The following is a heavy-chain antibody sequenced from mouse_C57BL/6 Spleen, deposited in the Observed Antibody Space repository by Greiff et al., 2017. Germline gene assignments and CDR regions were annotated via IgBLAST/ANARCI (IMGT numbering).Heavy chain of an antibody. Sequence: QVQLQQPGAELVKPGASVKLSCKASGYTFTSYWMHWVKQRPGQGLEWIGMIHPNSGSTNYNEKFKSKATLTVDKSSSTAYMQLSSLTSEDSAVYSCARSRDYDYDVEYFGYWGQGTTLTVSS. CDR2: IHPNSGST. V-gene: IGHV1-64*01. J-gene: IGHJ2*01. D-gene: IGHD2-4*01. CDR3: ARSRDYDYDVEYFGY. CDR1: GYTFTSYW.